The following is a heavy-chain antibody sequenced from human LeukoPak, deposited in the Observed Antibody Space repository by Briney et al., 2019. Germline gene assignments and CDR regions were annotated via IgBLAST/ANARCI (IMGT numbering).Heavy chain of an antibody. Sequence: GGSLRLSCAASGFTFSGYYMSWIRQAPGKGLEWVSAISGSGGSTYYADSVKGRFTISRDNSKNTLYLQMNSLRAEDTAVYYCAKDGIYDSSGYYFDYWGQGTLVTVSS. V-gene: IGHV3-23*01. D-gene: IGHD3-22*01. J-gene: IGHJ4*02. CDR1: GFTFSGYY. CDR3: AKDGIYDSSGYYFDY. CDR2: ISGSGGST.